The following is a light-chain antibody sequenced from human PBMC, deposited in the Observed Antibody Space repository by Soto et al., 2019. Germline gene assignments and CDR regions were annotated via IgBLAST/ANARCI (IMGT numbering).Light chain of an antibody. CDR1: SSNIGNNY. J-gene: IGLJ2*01. CDR2: RND. V-gene: IGLV1-47*01. Sequence: QSVLTQPPSASGTPGQTVTISCSGSSSNIGNNYVYWYQMVPGTAPKLLTYRNDQRPSGCPDRFSGSRSGTSASLAISGLRSEDEADYYCAAWDDSLSGRGVFGGGTKLTVL. CDR3: AAWDDSLSGRGV.